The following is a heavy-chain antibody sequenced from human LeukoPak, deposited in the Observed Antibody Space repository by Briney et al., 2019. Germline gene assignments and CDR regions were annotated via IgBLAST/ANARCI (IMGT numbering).Heavy chain of an antibody. D-gene: IGHD3-9*01. CDR1: GFSLSTSGMG. V-gene: IGHV2-70*01. Sequence: SGPALMKPTPTLTLTCTFSGFSLSTSGMGVNWIRQPPVKALEWLALIDWDDDKYYSTSLKTRLTISKDTSKNQVVLTMTNMDPVDTATYYCARMGFDKRYFDSWGQGTLVTVSS. J-gene: IGHJ4*02. CDR3: ARMGFDKRYFDS. CDR2: IDWDDDK.